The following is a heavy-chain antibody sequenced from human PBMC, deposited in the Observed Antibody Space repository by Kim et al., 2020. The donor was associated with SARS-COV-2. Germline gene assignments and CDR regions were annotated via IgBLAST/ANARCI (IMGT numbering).Heavy chain of an antibody. Sequence: SVKGRFTISRDNSKNTLYLQMNSLRAEDTAVYYCARERITMVQGVTYFDYWGQGTLVTVSS. V-gene: IGHV3-30*01. D-gene: IGHD3-10*01. CDR3: ARERITMVQGVTYFDY. J-gene: IGHJ4*02.